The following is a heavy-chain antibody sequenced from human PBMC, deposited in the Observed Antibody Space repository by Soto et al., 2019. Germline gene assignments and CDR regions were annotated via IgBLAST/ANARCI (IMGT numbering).Heavy chain of an antibody. D-gene: IGHD2-15*01. CDR1: GYTFTSYD. CDR2: IDPTGGST. Sequence: GASVKVSCKASGYTFTSYDINWVRQAPGQGLEWMGIIDPTGGSTSYAQKFQGRVTMTRDTSTSTVYMELSSLRSEDTAVYYCARDYYSGSRAFDIWGQGTMVTVSS. J-gene: IGHJ3*02. V-gene: IGHV1-46*01. CDR3: ARDYYSGSRAFDI.